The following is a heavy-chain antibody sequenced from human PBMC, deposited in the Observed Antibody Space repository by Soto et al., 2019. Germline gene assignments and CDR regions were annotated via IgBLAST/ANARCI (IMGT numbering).Heavy chain of an antibody. J-gene: IGHJ3*02. CDR3: ARESTGTTRYYVFDI. CDR1: GYTFTNYY. Sequence: QVQLVQSGAEVKKPGASVKVSCKASGYTFTNYYMHWVRQAPGQGLEWMGIINPSGGSTSYAQKFQGRVNMTRDTSTSTVYMVLSSLRSEDTAVYYCARESTGTTRYYVFDIWGQGTMVTFSS. CDR2: INPSGGST. V-gene: IGHV1-46*01. D-gene: IGHD1-1*01.